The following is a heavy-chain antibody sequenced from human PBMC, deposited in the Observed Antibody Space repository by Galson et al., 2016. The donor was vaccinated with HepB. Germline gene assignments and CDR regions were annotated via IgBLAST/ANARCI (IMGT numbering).Heavy chain of an antibody. J-gene: IGHJ3*01. CDR2: INHSGST. V-gene: IGHV4-34*01. CDR1: GGSFSGYY. Sequence: SETLSLTCAVYGGSFSGYYWSWIRQPPGKGLKWIGEINHSGSTNYNPSLKSRVTISVDTSKNQFSLKLNSVTAADTAVYYCARGHGPIQLWLSDAFAFWGQGTMVTVSS. D-gene: IGHD5-18*01. CDR3: ARGHGPIQLWLSDAFAF.